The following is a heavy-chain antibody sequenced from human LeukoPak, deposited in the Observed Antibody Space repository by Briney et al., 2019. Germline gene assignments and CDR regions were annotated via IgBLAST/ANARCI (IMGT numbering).Heavy chain of an antibody. V-gene: IGHV1-69*13. CDR1: GGTFSSYA. CDR2: IIPIFGTA. D-gene: IGHD6-13*01. Sequence: ASVKVSCKASGGTFSSYAISWVRQAPGQGLEWMGGIIPIFGTANYAQTFEGRVTITADESTSTAYMELSSLRSEDTAVYYCARRSTGVAAAGPTSFDYWGQGTLVTVSS. CDR3: ARRSTGVAAAGPTSFDY. J-gene: IGHJ4*02.